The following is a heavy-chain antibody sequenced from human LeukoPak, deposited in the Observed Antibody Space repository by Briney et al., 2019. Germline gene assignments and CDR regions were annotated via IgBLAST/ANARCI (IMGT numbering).Heavy chain of an antibody. D-gene: IGHD4-11*01. J-gene: IGHJ4*02. CDR2: ISYDGSNK. V-gene: IGHV3-30-3*01. CDR3: ATMGVYSNFDFDY. CDR1: GFTFSSYA. Sequence: PGRSLRLSCAASGFTFSSYAMHWVRQAPGKGLEWVAVISYDGSNKYYADSVKGRFTISRDNSKNTLYLQMNSLRAEDTAVYYCATMGVYSNFDFDYWGQGTLVTVSS.